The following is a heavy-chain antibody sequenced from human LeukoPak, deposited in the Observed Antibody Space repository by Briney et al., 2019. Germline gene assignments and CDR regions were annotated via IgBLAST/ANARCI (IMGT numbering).Heavy chain of an antibody. CDR1: GFTFSSYA. J-gene: IGHJ4*02. V-gene: IGHV3-23*01. CDR3: AKSSRGYCSGGSCYYFDY. Sequence: GGSLRLSCAASGFTFSSYAMSWVRQAPGKGLEWVSAISGSGGSTYYADSVKGRFTISRDNSKNTPYLQMNSLRAEDTAVYYCAKSSRGYCSGGSCYYFDYWGQGTLVTVSS. CDR2: ISGSGGST. D-gene: IGHD2-15*01.